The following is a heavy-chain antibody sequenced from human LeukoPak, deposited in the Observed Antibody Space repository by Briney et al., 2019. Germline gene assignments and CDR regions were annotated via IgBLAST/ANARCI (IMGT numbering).Heavy chain of an antibody. V-gene: IGHV5-51*01. J-gene: IGHJ4*02. CDR1: GYSFTSYW. CDR2: IYPVDSDT. Sequence: GESLKISCKGSGYSFTSYWIGWVRQMPGKGLEWMGIIYPVDSDTRYSPSFQGQVTIPADNSISTSYLQWSSLKASDTDMYYCARRFGAIFGGVPFDYWGQGTLVTVSS. D-gene: IGHD3-3*01. CDR3: ARRFGAIFGGVPFDY.